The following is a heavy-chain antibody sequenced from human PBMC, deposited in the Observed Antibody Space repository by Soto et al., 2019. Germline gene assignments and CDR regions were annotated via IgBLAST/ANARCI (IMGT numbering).Heavy chain of an antibody. J-gene: IGHJ4*02. CDR2: ISSSSSYI. V-gene: IGHV3-21*01. D-gene: IGHD4-17*01. Sequence: GGSLRLSCAASGFTFSSYSMNWVRQAPGKGLEWVSSISSSSSYIYYADSVKGRFTISRDNAKNSLYLQMNSLRAEDTAVYYCARDRDYGDPNEYDYWGQGTLVTVSS. CDR1: GFTFSSYS. CDR3: ARDRDYGDPNEYDY.